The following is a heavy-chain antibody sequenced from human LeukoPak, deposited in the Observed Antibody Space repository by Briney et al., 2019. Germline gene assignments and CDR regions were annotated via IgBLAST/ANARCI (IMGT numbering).Heavy chain of an antibody. Sequence: RASVKVSCKASGYTFTSYGISWVRQAPGQGLEWMGWISAYNGNTNYAQKLQGRVTMTADTSTSTVYMELSSLRSEDTAVYYCARERWFDPWGQGTLVTVSS. V-gene: IGHV1-18*01. CDR1: GYTFTSYG. CDR2: ISAYNGNT. CDR3: ARERWFDP. J-gene: IGHJ5*02.